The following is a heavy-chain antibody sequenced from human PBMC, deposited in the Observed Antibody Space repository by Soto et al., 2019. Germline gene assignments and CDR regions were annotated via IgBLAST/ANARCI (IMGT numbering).Heavy chain of an antibody. CDR2: IITLFGTS. D-gene: IGHD2-21*02. J-gene: IGHJ4*02. CDR3: AREVGYGDFSAAMLD. V-gene: IGHV1-69*01. Sequence: VQLMQSGAEVKKPGSSVKVSCKASGGTFSSHSINWVRQAPGQGLEWMGGIITLFGTSNYAQNFQGRVTSTADQSTSTAYMELKSLTSDDTAVYYCAREVGYGDFSAAMLDWGQGTLVTVSS. CDR1: GGTFSSHS.